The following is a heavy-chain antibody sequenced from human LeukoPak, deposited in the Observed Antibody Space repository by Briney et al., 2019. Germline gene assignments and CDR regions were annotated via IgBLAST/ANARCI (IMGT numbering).Heavy chain of an antibody. CDR1: GGSVSGYY. V-gene: IGHV4-59*02. D-gene: IGHD2-15*01. CDR2: VYYSGST. Sequence: SETLSLTCVVSGGSVSGYYWGWIRQPPGRGLEWIGYVYYSGSTNYNPSFKSRITISVDTSRNQFSLQLSSVTAADTAVYYCARIHRYCSGGARYVLDNWGQGTLVAVSS. CDR3: ARIHRYCSGGARYVLDN. J-gene: IGHJ4*02.